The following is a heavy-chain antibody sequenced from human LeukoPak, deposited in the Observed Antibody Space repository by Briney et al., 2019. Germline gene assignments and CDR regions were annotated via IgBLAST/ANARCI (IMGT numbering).Heavy chain of an antibody. D-gene: IGHD2-2*02. J-gene: IGHJ3*02. CDR2: FDPEDGET. V-gene: IGHV1-24*01. CDR3: ATGSVVVPAAIQGLDAFDI. Sequence: ASVKVSCKFSGYTLTELSMHWVRQAPGKGLDWMGGFDPEDGETIYAQKFQGRVTMTEDTSTDTAYMELSNLRSEDTAVYYCATGSVVVPAAIQGLDAFDIWGQGTMVTVS. CDR1: GYTLTELS.